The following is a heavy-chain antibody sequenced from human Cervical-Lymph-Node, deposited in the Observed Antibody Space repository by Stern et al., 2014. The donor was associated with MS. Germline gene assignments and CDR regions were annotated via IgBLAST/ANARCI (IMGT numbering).Heavy chain of an antibody. V-gene: IGHV4-39*02. J-gene: IGHJ5*02. CDR1: GGSISSSSYY. Sequence: QLQASGPGLVKPSETLSLTCTVSGGSISSSSYYWAWIRQPPGKGLEWFGIVYYGGTTNYTSPLKSRIPVPLDPPKTHFPRSLSPVTAADTAVYYCATVADNWFDPWGQGTLVTVSP. CDR2: VYYGGTT. CDR3: ATVADNWFDP.